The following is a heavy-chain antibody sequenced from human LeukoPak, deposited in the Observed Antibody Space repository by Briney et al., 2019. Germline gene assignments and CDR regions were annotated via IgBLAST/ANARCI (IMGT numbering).Heavy chain of an antibody. CDR1: GFTFSSYS. V-gene: IGHV4-34*01. D-gene: IGHD6-13*01. Sequence: GSLRLSCAASGFTFSSYSMNWVRQPPGKGLEWIGEINHSGSTNYNPSLKSRVTISVDTSKNQFSLKLSSVTAADTAVYYCARGTRYSSTWGYWGQGTLVTVSS. CDR2: INHSGST. CDR3: ARGTRYSSTWGY. J-gene: IGHJ4*02.